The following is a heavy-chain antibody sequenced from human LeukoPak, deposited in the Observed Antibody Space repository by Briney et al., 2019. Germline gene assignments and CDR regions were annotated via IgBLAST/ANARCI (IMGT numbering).Heavy chain of an antibody. V-gene: IGHV4-4*02. CDR3: ARGPDYYGSGTDAFDI. D-gene: IGHD3-10*01. CDR1: GGSISSSNW. CDR2: IYHSGST. Sequence: SETLSLTCAVSGGSISSSNWWSWVRQPPGKGLEWIEEIYHSGSTNYNPSLKSRVTISVDKSKNQFSLKLSSVTAADTAVYYCARGPDYYGSGTDAFDIWGQGTMVTVSS. J-gene: IGHJ3*02.